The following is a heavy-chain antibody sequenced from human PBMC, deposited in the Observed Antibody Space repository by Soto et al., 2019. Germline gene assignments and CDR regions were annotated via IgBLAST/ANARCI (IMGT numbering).Heavy chain of an antibody. CDR2: IKQDGSER. CDR1: GFTFSTYW. V-gene: IGHV3-7*01. Sequence: LRLSCAASGFTFSTYWMSWVRQAPGKGLEWVANIKQDGSERYYVDSVKGRFTISRDNAKNSLYLQMNSLRGEDTGVYYCAADSGTGDYWGQGTLVTVSS. CDR3: AADSGTGDY. D-gene: IGHD1-1*01. J-gene: IGHJ4*02.